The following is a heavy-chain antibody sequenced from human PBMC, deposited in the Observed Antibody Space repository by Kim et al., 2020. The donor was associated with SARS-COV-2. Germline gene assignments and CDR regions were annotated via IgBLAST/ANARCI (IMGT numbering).Heavy chain of an antibody. CDR1: GGSISSYY. CDR3: ARGLIVVAPDY. V-gene: IGHV4-59*01. D-gene: IGHD2-15*01. CDR2: IYYSGST. Sequence: SETLSLTCTVSGGSISSYYWSWIRQPPGKGLEWIGYIYYSGSTNYNPSLKSRVTISVDTSKNQFSLKLSSVTAADTAVYYCARGLIVVAPDYWGQGTLVTVSS. J-gene: IGHJ4*02.